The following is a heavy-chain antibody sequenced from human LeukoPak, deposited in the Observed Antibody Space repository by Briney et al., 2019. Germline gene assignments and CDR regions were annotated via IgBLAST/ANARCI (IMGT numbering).Heavy chain of an antibody. CDR3: ARGVVRRYYYYGMDV. CDR2: ISYDGSNK. Sequence: GGSLRLSCAASGFTFSSYAMHWVRQAPGKGLEWVAVISYDGSNKYYADSVKGRFTISRDNSKNTLYLQMNSLRAEDTAVYFCARGVVRRYYYYGMDVWGQGTTVTVSS. V-gene: IGHV3-30-3*01. CDR1: GFTFSSYA. D-gene: IGHD3-3*01. J-gene: IGHJ6*02.